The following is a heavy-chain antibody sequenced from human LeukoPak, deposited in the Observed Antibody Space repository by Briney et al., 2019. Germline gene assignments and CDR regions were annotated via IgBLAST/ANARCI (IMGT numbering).Heavy chain of an antibody. D-gene: IGHD1-26*01. CDR2: ISSSSSYI. J-gene: IGHJ4*02. CDR1: GFTFSSYS. Sequence: GGSLRLSCAASGFTFSSYSMNWVRQAPGKGLEWVSSISSSSSYIYYADSVKGRFTISRDNAKNSLYLQMNSLRDEDTAVYYCASSGSYRFDYWGQGTLVTVSS. CDR3: ASSGSYRFDY. V-gene: IGHV3-21*01.